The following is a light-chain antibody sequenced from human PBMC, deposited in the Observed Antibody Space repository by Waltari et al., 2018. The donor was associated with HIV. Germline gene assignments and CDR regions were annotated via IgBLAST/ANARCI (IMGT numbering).Light chain of an antibody. J-gene: IGLJ1*01. CDR1: SSDVGGYNY. CDR3: SSYTSSSSYV. Sequence: QSALTQPASLSGSPGQPITIPCTGTSSDVGGYNYVPWYQQHPGKAPKLMLYDVSNRPSGVSNRFSGSKSGNTASLTISGLQAEDEADYYCSSYTSSSSYVFGTGTKVTVL. V-gene: IGLV2-14*03. CDR2: DVS.